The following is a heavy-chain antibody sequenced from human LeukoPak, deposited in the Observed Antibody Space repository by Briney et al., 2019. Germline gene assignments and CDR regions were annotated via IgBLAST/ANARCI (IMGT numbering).Heavy chain of an antibody. CDR3: ASGYYYDSSGYYYDPEYFQH. J-gene: IGHJ1*01. CDR1: GGSISSSNW. Sequence: ASETLSLTCAVSGGSISSSNWWSWVRQPPGKGLEWIGEIYHSGSTNYNPSLKSRVTISVDKSKNQFSLKLSSVTAADTAVYYCASGYYYDSSGYYYDPEYFQHWGQGTLVTVSS. CDR2: IYHSGST. V-gene: IGHV4-4*02. D-gene: IGHD3-22*01.